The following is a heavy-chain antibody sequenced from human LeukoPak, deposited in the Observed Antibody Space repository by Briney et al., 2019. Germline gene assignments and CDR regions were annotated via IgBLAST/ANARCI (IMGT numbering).Heavy chain of an antibody. CDR2: INPNSGGT. J-gene: IGHJ4*02. D-gene: IGHD3-3*01. CDR3: ARNDFWSGYYMDY. V-gene: IGHV1-2*06. CDR1: GYTFTGYY. Sequence: RALVKVSCKASGYTFTGYYMHWVRQAPGQGLEWMGRINPNSGGTNYAQKFQGRVTMTRDTSISTAYMELSRLRSDDTAVYYCARNDFWSGYYMDYWGQGTLVTVSS.